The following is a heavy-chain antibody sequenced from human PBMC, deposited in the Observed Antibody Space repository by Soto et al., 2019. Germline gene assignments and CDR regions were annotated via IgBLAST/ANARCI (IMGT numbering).Heavy chain of an antibody. J-gene: IGHJ4*02. CDR3: ARVYSGSYSDY. V-gene: IGHV4-4*02. CDR2: IFQSGST. Sequence: QVQLQESGPGLVKPSGTLSLTCAVSGGSIRSNNWWSWVRQPPGKGLEWIGEIFQSGSTNYNPSLRARVTKSVDKSKNQFSLKLSSVTAADTAVYYCARVYSGSYSDYWGQGTLVTVSS. D-gene: IGHD1-26*01. CDR1: GGSIRSNNW.